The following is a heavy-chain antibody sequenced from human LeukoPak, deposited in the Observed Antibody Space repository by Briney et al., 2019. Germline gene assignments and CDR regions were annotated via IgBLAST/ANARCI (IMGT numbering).Heavy chain of an antibody. Sequence: GGSLRLSCAASGFTFRTYSLNWVRQAPGQGLEWVSSIRSNSNYIYYADSVKGRFTTSRDNAKNSLYLQMNSLRVEDTAVYYCARDFIGDYYFDYWGQGTLVTVSS. CDR2: IRSNSNYI. CDR1: GFTFRTYS. D-gene: IGHD3-16*01. J-gene: IGHJ4*02. CDR3: ARDFIGDYYFDY. V-gene: IGHV3-21*01.